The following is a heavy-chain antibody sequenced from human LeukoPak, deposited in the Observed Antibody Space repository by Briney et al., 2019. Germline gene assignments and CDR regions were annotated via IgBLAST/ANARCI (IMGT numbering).Heavy chain of an antibody. V-gene: IGHV3-33*08. CDR3: ARDRERFMPYYYGMDV. Sequence: GGSLRLSCAASGFTFSSYAMHWVRQAPGKGLGWVAVIWYDGSNKYYADSVKGRFTISRDNSKNTLYLQMNSLRAEDTAVYYCARDRERFMPYYYGMDVWGKGTTVTVSS. CDR1: GFTFSSYA. J-gene: IGHJ6*04. CDR2: IWYDGSNK. D-gene: IGHD2-8*01.